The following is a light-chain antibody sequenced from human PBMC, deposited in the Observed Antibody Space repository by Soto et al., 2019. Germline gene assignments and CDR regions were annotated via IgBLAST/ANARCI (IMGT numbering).Light chain of an antibody. CDR2: EVT. J-gene: IGLJ1*01. CDR1: SSDVGGYDH. Sequence: QSALAQPPSASGSPGQSVTIPCTGTSSDVGGYDHVSWYQQHPGKAPKLMIYEVTKRPAGVPDRFSGSKSGNTASLTVSGLQAEDEADYSCRSDVGTYTAVFGTGTNATVL. V-gene: IGLV2-8*01. CDR3: RSDVGTYTAV.